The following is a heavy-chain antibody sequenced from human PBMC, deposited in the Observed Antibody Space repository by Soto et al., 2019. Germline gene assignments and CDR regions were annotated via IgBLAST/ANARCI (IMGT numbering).Heavy chain of an antibody. CDR1: GFTFSSYG. CDR3: AKETYSGPLDY. D-gene: IGHD2-15*01. CDR2: ISYDGSNK. J-gene: IGHJ4*02. V-gene: IGHV3-30*18. Sequence: QVQLVESGGGVVQPWRSLRLSCAASGFTFSSYGMHWVRQAPGKGLEWVAVISYDGSNKYYADSVKGRFTISRDNSKNTLYLKMNSLRAEDTAVYYCAKETYSGPLDYWGQGTLVTVSS.